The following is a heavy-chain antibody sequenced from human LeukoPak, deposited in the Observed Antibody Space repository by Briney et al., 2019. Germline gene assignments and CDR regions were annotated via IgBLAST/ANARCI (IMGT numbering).Heavy chain of an antibody. J-gene: IGHJ4*02. V-gene: IGHV1-69*06. CDR2: IIPIFGTA. CDR3: ARGQGAYYDSSGYYVFNY. CDR1: GGTFSSYA. D-gene: IGHD3-22*01. Sequence: ASVKVSCKASGGTFSSYAISWVRQAPGQGLEWMGGIIPIFGTANYAQKFQGRVTITADKSTSTAYMELSSLRSEDTAVYYCARGQGAYYDSSGYYVFNYWGQGTLVTVSS.